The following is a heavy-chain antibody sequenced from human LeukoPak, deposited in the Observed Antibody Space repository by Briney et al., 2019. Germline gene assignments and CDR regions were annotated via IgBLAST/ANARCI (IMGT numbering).Heavy chain of an antibody. CDR1: GGSISSYY. D-gene: IGHD6-19*01. Sequence: SETLSLTCTVSGGSISSYYWSWIRQLPGKGLEWIGYIYYSGSTNYNPSLKSRVTISVDTSKNQFSLKLSSVTAADTAVYYCARDRGEAVAYFFDYWGQGTLVTVSS. V-gene: IGHV4-59*01. CDR2: IYYSGST. CDR3: ARDRGEAVAYFFDY. J-gene: IGHJ4*02.